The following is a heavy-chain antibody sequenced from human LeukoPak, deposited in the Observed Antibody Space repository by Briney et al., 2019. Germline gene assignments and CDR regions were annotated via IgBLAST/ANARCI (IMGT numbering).Heavy chain of an antibody. Sequence: GGSLRLSCAASGFTFSDYYMSWIRQARGKGLEWVSYISSSGTTINYADSVKGRFTMSRDNAKNSLYLQMNSLRAEDTAGYYCARDYYDSSGYYYGGYWGQGTLVTVSS. V-gene: IGHV3-11*04. D-gene: IGHD3-22*01. CDR2: ISSSGTTI. CDR3: ARDYYDSSGYYYGGY. CDR1: GFTFSDYY. J-gene: IGHJ4*02.